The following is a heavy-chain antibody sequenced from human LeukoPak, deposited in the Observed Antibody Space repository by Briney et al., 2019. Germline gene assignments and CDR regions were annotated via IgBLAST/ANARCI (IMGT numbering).Heavy chain of an antibody. CDR3: ARDQRWLQADY. J-gene: IGHJ4*02. D-gene: IGHD5-24*01. V-gene: IGHV1-46*01. CDR2: VNCRDAST. Sequence: ASVKVSCKASGYTFTSYNMHWVPQAPGQGLEWMGFVNCRDASTTYAQKFQGRVTMTRDTSTSTVYMELSGLRSEDTAVSHCARDQRWLQADYWGQGTQVTVSS. CDR1: GYTFTSYN.